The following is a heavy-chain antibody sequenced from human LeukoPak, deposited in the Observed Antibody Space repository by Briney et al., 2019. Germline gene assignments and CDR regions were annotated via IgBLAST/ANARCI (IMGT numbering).Heavy chain of an antibody. D-gene: IGHD2-8*01. J-gene: IGHJ5*02. V-gene: IGHV3-7*04. CDR2: IKLDGSEK. CDR1: GFSFSDHW. CDR3: ARGLSNGDSRYNWFGP. Sequence: PGGSLRLSCAASGFSFSDHWMNCVRQAPGKRLEWVANIKLDGSEKNYVDSVKGRFTISRDNVKNSLYLQMYSLRVEDTAVYYCARGLSNGDSRYNWFGPWGQGTLVRVSS.